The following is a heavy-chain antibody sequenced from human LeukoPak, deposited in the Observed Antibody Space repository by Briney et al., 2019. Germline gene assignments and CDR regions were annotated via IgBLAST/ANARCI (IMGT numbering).Heavy chain of an antibody. CDR3: ARGIARAAMATPFDY. Sequence: PSETLSLTCAVYGGSFSGYYWSWIRQPPGKGLEWIGEINHSGSTNYNPSLKSRVTMSVDTSKNQFSLKLSSVTAADTAVYYCARGIARAAMATPFDYWGQGTLVTVSS. CDR2: INHSGST. CDR1: GGSFSGYY. J-gene: IGHJ4*02. D-gene: IGHD5-18*01. V-gene: IGHV4-34*01.